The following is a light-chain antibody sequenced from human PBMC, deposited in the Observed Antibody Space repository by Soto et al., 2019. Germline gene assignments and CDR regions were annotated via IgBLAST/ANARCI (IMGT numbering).Light chain of an antibody. V-gene: IGKV1-33*01. CDR3: QQYDNLPPLFT. Sequence: DIQMTQSPSSLSASVGERVTITCQASQDISNYLNWYQQKPGKAPKLLIYDASNLETGVPSRFSGSGSGTGFTYTISSLQPEDIATYYCQQYDNLPPLFTFGPGTKVDIK. J-gene: IGKJ3*01. CDR1: QDISNY. CDR2: DAS.